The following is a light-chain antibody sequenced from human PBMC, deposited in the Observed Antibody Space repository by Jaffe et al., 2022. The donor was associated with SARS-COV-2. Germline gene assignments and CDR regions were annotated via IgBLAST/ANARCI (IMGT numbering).Light chain of an antibody. CDR3: ATWDDSLNGYV. Sequence: QSVLTQPPSASGTPGQKITTSCSGSSSNIGSNPVNWYQQLPGTAPKLLIYNNNVRPSGVPGRFSGSKSGTSASLAISGLQSEDEADYYCATWDDSLNGYVFGTGTEVTVL. CDR2: NNN. J-gene: IGLJ1*01. V-gene: IGLV1-44*01. CDR1: SSNIGSNP.